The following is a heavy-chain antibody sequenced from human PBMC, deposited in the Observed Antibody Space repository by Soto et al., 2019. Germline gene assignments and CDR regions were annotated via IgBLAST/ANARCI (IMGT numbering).Heavy chain of an antibody. CDR3: AKDSWYFDL. D-gene: IGHD6-13*01. CDR1: GFVFTNFW. J-gene: IGHJ4*02. CDR2: IDTSGHST. V-gene: IGHV3-74*01. Sequence: GGSLRLSCEASGFVFTNFWMHWVRHVPGKGLVWVARIDTSGHSTNYAESVEGRSTISRDNAKNTVSLQMNSLRVEDTGVYYCAKDSWYFDLWSQGSQVTVSS.